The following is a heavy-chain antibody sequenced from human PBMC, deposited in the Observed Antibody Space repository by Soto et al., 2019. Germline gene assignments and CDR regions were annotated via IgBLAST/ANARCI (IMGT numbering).Heavy chain of an antibody. CDR1: GFTFGDYY. CDR2: ISSSGSTI. Sequence: GESLSPSCPPSGFTFGDYYMSCIRQAPGRGLEWVSYISSSGSTIYYADSVKGRFNISRDNAKNSLYLQMNSLRAEDTAVYYCARGLPYHRHYFDYWGQGTLVTVSS. D-gene: IGHD2-2*01. CDR3: ARGLPYHRHYFDY. V-gene: IGHV3-11*01. J-gene: IGHJ4*02.